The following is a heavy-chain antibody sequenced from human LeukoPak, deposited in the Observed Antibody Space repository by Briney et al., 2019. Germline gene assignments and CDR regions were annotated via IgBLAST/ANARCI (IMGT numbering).Heavy chain of an antibody. CDR3: ARALDYGGNARYYYYYYMDV. CDR1: GFTFSSYA. V-gene: IGHV3-23*01. Sequence: GGSLRLSCAASGFTFSSYAMSWVRQAPGKGLEWVSAISGSGGSTYYADSVKGRFTISRDNSESTLYLQMNSLRAEDTAAYYCARALDYGGNARYYYYYYMDVWGKGTTVTVSS. J-gene: IGHJ6*03. CDR2: ISGSGGST. D-gene: IGHD4-23*01.